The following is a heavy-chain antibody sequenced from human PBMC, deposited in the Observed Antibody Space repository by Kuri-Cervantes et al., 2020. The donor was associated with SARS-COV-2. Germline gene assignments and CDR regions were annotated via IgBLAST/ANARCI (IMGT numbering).Heavy chain of an antibody. CDR1: GFTFSSYW. V-gene: IGHV3-7*03. D-gene: IGHD1-26*01. CDR3: ARPSLNTGSYFPD. CDR2: IDQDGYEK. Sequence: GGSLRLSCAASGFTFSSYWMGWVRQAPGKGLEWVANIDQDGYEKYFVDSVKGRFSISRDNAKNSLFLQMNSLRAEDTAIYFCARPSLNTGSYFPDWGQGTLVTDSS. J-gene: IGHJ4*02.